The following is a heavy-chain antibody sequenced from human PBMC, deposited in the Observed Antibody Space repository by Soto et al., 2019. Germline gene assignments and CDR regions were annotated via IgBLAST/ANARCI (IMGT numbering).Heavy chain of an antibody. Sequence: QAQLVESGGGVVQPGTSLRLSCAASGFTFAHYAMHWVRHSPGKGLEWVAFMSHDEKRKLYSDSVKGRFTISRDNSKSTLYLQMSRLRAEDTAVYYCAKDYDFWSASVNPYFDSWGLGTLVTVSS. D-gene: IGHD3-3*01. V-gene: IGHV3-30*18. CDR1: GFTFAHYA. CDR3: AKDYDFWSASVNPYFDS. CDR2: MSHDEKRK. J-gene: IGHJ4*02.